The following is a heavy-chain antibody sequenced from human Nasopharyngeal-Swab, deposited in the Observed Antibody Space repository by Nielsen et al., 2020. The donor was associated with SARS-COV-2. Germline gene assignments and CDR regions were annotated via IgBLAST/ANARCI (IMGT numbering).Heavy chain of an antibody. J-gene: IGHJ3*02. CDR1: GGSISSYY. CDR2: IYYSGST. D-gene: IGHD3-3*01. Sequence: SETLSLTCTVSGGSISSYYWSWIRQPPGKGLAWIGYIYYSGSTNYNPSLKSRVTISVDTSKNQFSLKLSSVTAADTAVYYCARGGGLGYYDFWSGYSQTSDAFDIWGQGTMVTVSS. CDR3: ARGGGLGYYDFWSGYSQTSDAFDI. V-gene: IGHV4-59*01.